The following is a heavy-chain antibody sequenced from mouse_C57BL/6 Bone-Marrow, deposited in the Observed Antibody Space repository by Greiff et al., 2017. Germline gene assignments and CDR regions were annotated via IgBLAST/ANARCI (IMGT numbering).Heavy chain of an antibody. J-gene: IGHJ2*01. CDR3: ARGWVGY. V-gene: IGHV1-69*01. CDR1: GYTFTSYW. D-gene: IGHD1-1*02. Sequence: VQLQQSGAELVMPGASVKLSCKASGYTFTSYWMHWVKQRPGQGLEWIGEIDPSDSYTNYNQKFKGKSTLTVDKSSSTAYMRLSSLTSEDSAVYYCARGWVGYWGQGTTLTVSS. CDR2: IDPSDSYT.